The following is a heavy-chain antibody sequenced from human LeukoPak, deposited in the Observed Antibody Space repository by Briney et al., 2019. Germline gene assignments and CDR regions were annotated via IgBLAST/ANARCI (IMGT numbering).Heavy chain of an antibody. CDR3: AREDFTTVWFDP. CDR1: SXV. CDR2: IWYDGSNK. Sequence: SXVXHXVRQAPGXGLEWVALIWYDGSNKYYADSVKGRFTISRDNAQNSLYLQMNSLRAEDTAVYYCAREDFTTVWFDPWGQGTLVTVSS. D-gene: IGHD1-1*01. J-gene: IGHJ5*02. V-gene: IGHV3-33*01.